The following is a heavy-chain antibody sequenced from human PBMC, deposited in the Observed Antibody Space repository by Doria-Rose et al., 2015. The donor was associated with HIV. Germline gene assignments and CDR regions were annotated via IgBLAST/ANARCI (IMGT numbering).Heavy chain of an antibody. J-gene: IGHJ4*02. Sequence: LVHSGGLFVQPGGSLRLSLAAPGFIFSNNWMRWVRQAPGKGPQWVANINQDGSEKYYVDSSRGRFTISRDNSKNSLFLEMNSLRADDTAVYYCARVIGSNSYGSLDSGGQGT. V-gene: IGHV3-7*05. CDR1: GFIFSNNW. CDR2: INQDGSEK. CDR3: ARVIGSNSYGSLDS. D-gene: IGHD3-10*01.